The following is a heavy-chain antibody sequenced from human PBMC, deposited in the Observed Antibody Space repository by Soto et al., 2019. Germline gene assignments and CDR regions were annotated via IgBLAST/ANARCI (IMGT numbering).Heavy chain of an antibody. CDR3: ASCAVTSFYYYGMHV. Sequence: EVQLVESGGGLVQPGGSLRLSCAASGFTFGGYAMHWVRQAPGKGLEYVSAISSNGGSTYYANSVKGRFTISRDNSQIPLYLQIGTLTADDMAVYYGASCAVTSFYYYGMHVWGQGTTVTVSS. J-gene: IGHJ6*02. D-gene: IGHD3-16*02. CDR1: GFTFGGYA. CDR2: ISSNGGST. V-gene: IGHV3-64*01.